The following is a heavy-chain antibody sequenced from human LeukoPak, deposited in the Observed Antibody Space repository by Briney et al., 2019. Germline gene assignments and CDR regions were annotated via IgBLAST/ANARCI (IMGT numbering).Heavy chain of an antibody. J-gene: IGHJ4*02. CDR2: IYYSGST. CDR3: ASFKRGYDFWSGYQFDY. D-gene: IGHD3-3*01. V-gene: IGHV4-59*01. CDR1: GGSISSYY. Sequence: PSETLSLTFSVSGGSISSYYCSWVRQPPGKGLEWIGSIYYSGSTNYNPSLKSRVTISVGTSKNQFPLKLSSLTAADTAVYYCASFKRGYDFWSGYQFDYWGGGTQVTVSS.